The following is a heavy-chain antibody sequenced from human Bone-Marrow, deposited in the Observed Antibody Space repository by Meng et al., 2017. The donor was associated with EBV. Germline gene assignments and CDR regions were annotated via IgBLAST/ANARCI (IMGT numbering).Heavy chain of an antibody. J-gene: IGHJ5*02. D-gene: IGHD3-10*01. CDR1: VYTFTIDD. CDR2: MDPNSGNT. Sequence: QSEIVEKKRGDSENVSCKAYVYTFTIDDHNWVRQATGQGIEWMGRMDPNSGNTGFAKKFQGRVTMTRNTSISTAYMELSALTSEDTAVYYCAREVYASGTYRADPWGQGTLVTVSS. V-gene: IGHV1-8*01. CDR3: AREVYASGTYRADP.